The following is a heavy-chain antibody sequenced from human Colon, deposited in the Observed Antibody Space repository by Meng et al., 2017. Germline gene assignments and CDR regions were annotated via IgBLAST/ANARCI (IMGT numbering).Heavy chain of an antibody. Sequence: ESRTLHETCSPTPSPTCPVHRDSVSSNSYYWTWIRQHPGTGPEWIGYIYGGGISHYNPSLKGRSTMSIDTSKNQFSLQLTSVTAADTAIYYSASDPVAVGPTDRGLDSWGQGTLVTVSS. CDR3: ASDPVAVGPTDRGLDS. V-gene: IGHV4-31*03. CDR1: RDSVSSNSYY. D-gene: IGHD6-19*01. CDR2: IYGGGIS. J-gene: IGHJ4*02.